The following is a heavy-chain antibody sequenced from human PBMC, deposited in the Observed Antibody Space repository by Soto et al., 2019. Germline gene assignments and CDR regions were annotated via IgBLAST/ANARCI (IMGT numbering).Heavy chain of an antibody. V-gene: IGHV4-59*01. J-gene: IGHJ4*02. CDR3: GGGYGSGYSRCDY. D-gene: IGHD6-19*01. Sequence: SETLSLPYTVSGGSISRSSWTWIRQPPGTRLEWLGYIYYSGSTNYNPSLKSRVTISLDTPYNQCSLKLSAVIAADTAVYFCGGGYGSGYSRCDYWGQGTLVTVSS. CDR2: IYYSGST. CDR1: GGSISRSS.